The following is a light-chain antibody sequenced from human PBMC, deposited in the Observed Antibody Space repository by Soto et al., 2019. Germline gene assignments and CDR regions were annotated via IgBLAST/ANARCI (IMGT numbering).Light chain of an antibody. CDR3: SSYTSTSPPFL. V-gene: IGLV2-14*01. Sequence: QSALTQPASVSGSPAQSITISCTGSSSDIGDYNFVSWYQQHPGKAPKLMIYGVSLRPSGVSDRFSGSKSGSTASLTISGLQAEDEADYYCSSYTSTSPPFLFGTGTKVTVL. CDR1: SSDIGDYNF. CDR2: GVS. J-gene: IGLJ1*01.